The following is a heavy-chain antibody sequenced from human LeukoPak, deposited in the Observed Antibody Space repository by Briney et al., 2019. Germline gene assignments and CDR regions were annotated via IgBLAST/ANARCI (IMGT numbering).Heavy chain of an antibody. V-gene: IGHV3-23*01. D-gene: IGHD3-10*01. Sequence: GGSLRLSCVATGFTFSSHAMSWVRQAPGKGLERVSGISGSGSSTYYADSAKGRLTISRDNSKNTLYLQMNSLRAEDTAVYYCAKGGITMVRGVLYYYYMDVWGKGTTVTVSS. CDR2: ISGSGSST. J-gene: IGHJ6*03. CDR1: GFTFSSHA. CDR3: AKGGITMVRGVLYYYYMDV.